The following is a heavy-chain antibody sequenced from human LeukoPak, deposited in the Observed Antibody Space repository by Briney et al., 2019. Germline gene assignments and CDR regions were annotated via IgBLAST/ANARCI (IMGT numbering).Heavy chain of an antibody. V-gene: IGHV4-61*02. CDR3: ARDIWGSGSYHNWFDP. CDR2: VSRSGST. J-gene: IGHJ5*02. D-gene: IGHD3-10*01. CDR1: GDYISSGSHY. Sequence: SETLSLTCSVSGDYISSGSHYWSWIRQPAGKGLEWIGRVSRSGSTNYNPSLRSRVTISVDTSKNLFSLNLTSVTAADTAVYFCARDIWGSGSYHNWFDPWGQGTPVTVSS.